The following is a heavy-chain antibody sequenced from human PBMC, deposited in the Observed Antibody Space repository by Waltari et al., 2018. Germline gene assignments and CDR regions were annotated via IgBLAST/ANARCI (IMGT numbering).Heavy chain of an antibody. CDR3: VRDGLGSGRTRVDV. V-gene: IGHV3-48*03. CDR2: ISDSDNSK. D-gene: IGHD2-2*01. J-gene: IGHJ6*02. CDR1: GFSFSSYE. Sequence: QLVESGGGLVQPGGSLRLACAASGFSFSSYEMNWVRTAPGKGLEWISYISDSDNSKFYAESVKGRFIVSRDNAKNSLHLEMNSLRVEDTATYYCVRDGLGSGRTRVDVWGQGTTVIVSS.